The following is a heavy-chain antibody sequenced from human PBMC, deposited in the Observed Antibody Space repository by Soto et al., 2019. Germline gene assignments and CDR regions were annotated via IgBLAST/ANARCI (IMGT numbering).Heavy chain of an antibody. V-gene: IGHV3-7*01. J-gene: IGHJ4*02. CDR3: VTDLNWHCL. CDR1: GFSFSSVW. CDR2: IKYDGSEE. D-gene: IGHD2-21*02. Sequence: EVQLVESGGGLVQPGGSLRLSCVVSGFSFSSVWMTWVRQAPGKGLECVANIKYDGSEEYYVDSVKGRFTISRDNAKNYLYLQMNSLRDEDSALYYSVTDLNWHCLWGQRTLVTVSS.